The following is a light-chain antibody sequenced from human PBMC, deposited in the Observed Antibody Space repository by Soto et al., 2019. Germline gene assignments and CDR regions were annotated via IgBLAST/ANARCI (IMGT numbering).Light chain of an antibody. CDR1: QSISSSF. CDR3: QQCGSSPWT. Sequence: EIVLTQSPGILSLSPGERASLSCGASQSISSSFLAWYQQKPGQAPRLLIYGASSRATGIPDRFSGSGSGTNFTLTISRLEPDDFAVYYCQQCGSSPWTFGQGTKVDIK. CDR2: GAS. V-gene: IGKV3-20*01. J-gene: IGKJ1*01.